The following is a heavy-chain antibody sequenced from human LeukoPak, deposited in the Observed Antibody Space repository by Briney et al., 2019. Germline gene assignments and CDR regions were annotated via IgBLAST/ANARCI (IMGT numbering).Heavy chain of an antibody. D-gene: IGHD1-26*01. J-gene: IGHJ5*01. CDR1: GYTFTNYD. CDR3: ARTGMGGNVWIDS. V-gene: IGHV1-8*01. Sequence: ASVKVSCKASGYTFTNYDINWVRQATGQGLEWMGWMNPNSGDTGYAQKFQGRVTMTRDTSISTAYMELTSLMSDDTAIFYCARTGMGGNVWIDSWGQGTLVTVSS. CDR2: MNPNSGDT.